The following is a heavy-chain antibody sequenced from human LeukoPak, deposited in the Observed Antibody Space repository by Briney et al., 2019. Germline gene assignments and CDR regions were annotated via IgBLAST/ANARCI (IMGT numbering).Heavy chain of an antibody. Sequence: SETLSLTCTVSGYSISSGYYWGWIRQPPGKGLEWIGSIYHSGSTYYNPSLKSRVTISVDTSKNQFSPKLSSVTAADTAVYYCARDSSGTANYYYYYYMDVWGKGTTVTVSS. J-gene: IGHJ6*03. CDR1: GYSISSGYY. D-gene: IGHD6-19*01. CDR2: IYHSGST. CDR3: ARDSSGTANYYYYYYMDV. V-gene: IGHV4-38-2*02.